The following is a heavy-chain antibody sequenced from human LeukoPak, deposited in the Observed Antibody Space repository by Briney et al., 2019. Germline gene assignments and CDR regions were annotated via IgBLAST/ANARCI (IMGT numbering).Heavy chain of an antibody. CDR3: ARQFSRYGDYERGGYNWFDP. CDR2: IYTSGST. Sequence: PSETLSLTCTVSGGSISSGSYYWSWIRQPAGKGLEWIGRIYTSGSTNYNPSLKSRVTISVDTSKNQFSLKLSSVTAADTAVYYCARQFSRYGDYERGGYNWFDPWGQGTLVTVSS. V-gene: IGHV4-61*02. J-gene: IGHJ5*02. D-gene: IGHD4-17*01. CDR1: GGSISSGSYY.